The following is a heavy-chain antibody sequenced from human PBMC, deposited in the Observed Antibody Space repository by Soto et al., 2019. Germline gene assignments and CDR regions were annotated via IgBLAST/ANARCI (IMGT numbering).Heavy chain of an antibody. CDR1: GFTFSSYA. D-gene: IGHD1-1*01. CDR2: ISGSGGST. J-gene: IGHJ6*02. Sequence: LRLSCAASGFTFSSYAMSWVRQAPGKGLEWVSAISGSGGSTYYADSVKGRFTISRDNSKNTLYLQMNSLRAEDTAVYYCAKAKEHNRLAYYYYYYGMDVWGQGTTVTVSS. V-gene: IGHV3-23*01. CDR3: AKAKEHNRLAYYYYYYGMDV.